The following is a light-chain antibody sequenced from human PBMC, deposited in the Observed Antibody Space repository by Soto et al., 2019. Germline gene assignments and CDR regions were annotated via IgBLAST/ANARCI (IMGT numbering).Light chain of an antibody. CDR1: QSVSSSY. V-gene: IGKV3-20*01. J-gene: IGKJ1*01. CDR3: QQYGSLPRT. Sequence: EIVLTQSPGTLSLSPGERATLSCRARQSVSSSYLAWYQQKPGQAPKLLTYGASSRPTGIPHRFSGSGSGTDFTLTISRLEPEDFAVYYCQQYGSLPRTFGQGTKVEMK. CDR2: GAS.